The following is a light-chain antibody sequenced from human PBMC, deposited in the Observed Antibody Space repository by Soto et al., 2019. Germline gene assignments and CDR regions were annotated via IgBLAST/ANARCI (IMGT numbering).Light chain of an antibody. V-gene: IGKV3-11*01. Sequence: EIVLIHSPATLSLSPGERATLSSRASQSVGSYLAWYQHKPGQAPRLLISAASNRATGIPARFSGSGSGTEFTLTISSLQSEDFAVYYCQQYSNWPRTFGQGTKVEI. CDR1: QSVGSY. CDR3: QQYSNWPRT. J-gene: IGKJ1*01. CDR2: AAS.